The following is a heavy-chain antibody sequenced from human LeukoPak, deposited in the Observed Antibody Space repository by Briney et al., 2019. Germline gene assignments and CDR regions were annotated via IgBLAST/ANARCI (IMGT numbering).Heavy chain of an antibody. V-gene: IGHV4-59*01. J-gene: IGHJ3*02. CDR1: GGSISTYY. CDR3: ARGQNNYYYDSSKAFDI. D-gene: IGHD3-22*01. CDR2: IYYTGSI. Sequence: SETLSLTCTVSGGSISTYYWSWIRQPPGKGLEWIGYIYYTGSINYNPSLKSRVTISVDTSKNQFSLRLSSVTAADTAVYYCARGQNNYYYDSSKAFDIWGQGTMVTVSS.